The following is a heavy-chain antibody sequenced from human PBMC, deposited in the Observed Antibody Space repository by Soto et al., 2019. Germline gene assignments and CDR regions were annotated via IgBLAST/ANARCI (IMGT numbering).Heavy chain of an antibody. CDR1: AFTVSSYV. J-gene: IGHJ3*01. Sequence: GSLRRSGAASAFTVSSYVMSWVRQAPGKGLEWVSAISGSGGSTYYADSVKGRFTISRDNSKNTLYLQINSLRAEDTAVYYCARSRAFDVWGQGTMVTVPS. V-gene: IGHV3-23*01. CDR2: ISGSGGST. CDR3: ARSRAFDV.